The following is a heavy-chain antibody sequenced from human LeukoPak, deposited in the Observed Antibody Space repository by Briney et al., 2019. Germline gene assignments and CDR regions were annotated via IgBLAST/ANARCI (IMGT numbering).Heavy chain of an antibody. CDR1: GGSISSGGYY. CDR2: IYTSGST. J-gene: IGHJ4*02. D-gene: IGHD1-1*01. Sequence: SETLSLTCTVSGGSISSGGYYWSWIRQPAGKGLEWIGRIYTSGSTNYNPSLKSRVTMSVDTSKNQFSLKLSSVTAADTAVYYCARDGTTGTTGTFDYWGQGTLVTVSS. V-gene: IGHV4-61*02. CDR3: ARDGTTGTTGTFDY.